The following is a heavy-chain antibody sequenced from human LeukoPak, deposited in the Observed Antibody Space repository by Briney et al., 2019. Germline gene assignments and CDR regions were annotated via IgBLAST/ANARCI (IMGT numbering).Heavy chain of an antibody. CDR1: GDSINNYY. V-gene: IGHV4-59*08. D-gene: IGHD1-26*01. CDR3: ARQKWDRLTYYYYGMDV. Sequence: PSETLSLACTVSGDSINNYYWSWIRQPPGKGLEWIGYISYSGIPDYNPSLKSRPTILLDTSKNQFSLQLSSVTAADTAVYYCARQKWDRLTYYYYGMDVWGQGTTVTVSS. J-gene: IGHJ6*02. CDR2: ISYSGIP.